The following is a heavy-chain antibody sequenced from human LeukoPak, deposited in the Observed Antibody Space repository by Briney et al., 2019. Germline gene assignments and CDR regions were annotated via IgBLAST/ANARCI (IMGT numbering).Heavy chain of an antibody. CDR1: GFTFDDYA. J-gene: IGHJ4*02. CDR3: AKGGILSGYYQLDY. CDR2: ITWNSGTI. Sequence: GRSLRLSCAASGFTFDDYAMHWVRQAPGKGLEWISGITWNSGTIGYADSVNGRFTISRDNAKNSLYLQMNSLRPEDTALYYCAKGGILSGYYQLDYWGQGTLVTVSS. D-gene: IGHD3-9*01. V-gene: IGHV3-9*01.